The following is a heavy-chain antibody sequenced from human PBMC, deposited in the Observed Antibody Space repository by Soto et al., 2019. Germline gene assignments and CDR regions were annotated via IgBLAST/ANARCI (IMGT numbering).Heavy chain of an antibody. Sequence: QVHLVQSGAEVKKPGASVKVSCKTSGYTFTNNVIHWVRQAPGQRLEWMGWVNAGNDNTKWSREFQGRLTLTKDTSATTAYMGLSSLTSEDPAIYFCAREVPYGYSRFDYWGQGTLVTVSS. CDR2: VNAGNDNT. J-gene: IGHJ4*02. D-gene: IGHD5-18*01. V-gene: IGHV1-3*01. CDR3: AREVPYGYSRFDY. CDR1: GYTFTNNV.